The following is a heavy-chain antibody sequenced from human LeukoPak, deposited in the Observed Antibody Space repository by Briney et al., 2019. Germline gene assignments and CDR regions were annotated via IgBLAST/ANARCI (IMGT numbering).Heavy chain of an antibody. CDR1: GFTLSSYA. V-gene: IGHV3-23*01. CDR3: AKDDSSGNVDY. CDR2: ISGSGGST. Sequence: GGSLRLSCAASGFTLSSYAMSWVRQARGKGLEWVSAISGSGGSTYYADSVKGRFTISRDNSKNTLYLQMNSLRAEDTAVYYCAKDDSSGNVDYWGQGTLVTVSS. J-gene: IGHJ4*02. D-gene: IGHD3-22*01.